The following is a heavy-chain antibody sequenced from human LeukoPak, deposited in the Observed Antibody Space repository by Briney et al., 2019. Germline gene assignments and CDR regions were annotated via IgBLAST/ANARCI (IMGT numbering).Heavy chain of an antibody. J-gene: IGHJ4*02. D-gene: IGHD5-18*01. CDR1: GFTFSSYW. CDR3: ARGGGGYSYGSFDY. V-gene: IGHV3-74*01. Sequence: GGSLRLSCAASGFTFSSYWMHWVRQAPGKGLVWVSRINSDGSSTSYADSVKGRFAISRDNAKNTLYLQMNSLRAEDTAVYHCARGGGGYSYGSFDYWGQGTLVTVSS. CDR2: INSDGSST.